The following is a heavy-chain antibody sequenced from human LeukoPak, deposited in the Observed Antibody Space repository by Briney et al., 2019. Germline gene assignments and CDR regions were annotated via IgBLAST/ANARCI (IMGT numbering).Heavy chain of an antibody. CDR2: ITGSGTST. CDR3: AKGSAYSSSWRFDS. CDR1: GFTFSSYA. D-gene: IGHD6-13*01. J-gene: IGHJ4*02. Sequence: PGGSLRLSCAASGFTFSSYAMSWLRQAPGKGLEWVSAITGSGTSTYYADSVKGRFTISRDSSKNTLYLQMNSLRAEDTAVYYCAKGSAYSSSWRFDSWGQGTLATVSS. V-gene: IGHV3-23*01.